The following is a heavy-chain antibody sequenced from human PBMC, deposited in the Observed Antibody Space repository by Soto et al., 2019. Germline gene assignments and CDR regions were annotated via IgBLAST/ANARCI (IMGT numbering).Heavy chain of an antibody. CDR2: ISYDGSNK. CDR3: AKDGTYYDFWSGKYYYYYYGMDV. Sequence: GASLRLSCAASGFTFSSYGMHWVRQAPGKGLEWVAVISYDGSNKYYADSVKGRFTISRDNSKNTLYLQMNSLRAEDTAVYYCAKDGTYYDFWSGKYYYYYYGMDVWGQGTTVTVSS. V-gene: IGHV3-30*18. CDR1: GFTFSSYG. D-gene: IGHD3-3*01. J-gene: IGHJ6*02.